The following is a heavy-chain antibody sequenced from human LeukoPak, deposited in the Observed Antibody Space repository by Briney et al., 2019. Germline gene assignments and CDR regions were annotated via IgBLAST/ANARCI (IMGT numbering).Heavy chain of an antibody. CDR2: ISSSSSTM. CDR1: GFTFSAYS. Sequence: HSGGSLRLSCAVSGFTFSAYSMNWVRQAPGKGLEWVSYISSSSSTMYYADSVKGRFTISRDKAKNSLNLQMNSLRAEDTAVYYCVRNFQGMDVWGQGTTVTVSS. J-gene: IGHJ6*02. CDR3: VRNFQGMDV. V-gene: IGHV3-48*01. D-gene: IGHD1-7*01.